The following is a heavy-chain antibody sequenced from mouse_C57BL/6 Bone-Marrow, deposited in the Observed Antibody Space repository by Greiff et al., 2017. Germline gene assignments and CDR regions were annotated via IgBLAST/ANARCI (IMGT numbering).Heavy chain of an antibody. J-gene: IGHJ4*01. D-gene: IGHD2-5*01. CDR2: ISSGGSYT. CDR3: ARNHYSNYDYAMDY. CDR1: GFTFSSYG. Sequence: VQLKESGGDLVKPGGSLKLSCAASGFTFSSYGMSWVRQTPDKRLEWVATISSGGSYTYYPDSVKGRFTISRDNAKNTLYLQMSSLKSEDTAMYYCARNHYSNYDYAMDYWGQGTSVTVSS. V-gene: IGHV5-6*01.